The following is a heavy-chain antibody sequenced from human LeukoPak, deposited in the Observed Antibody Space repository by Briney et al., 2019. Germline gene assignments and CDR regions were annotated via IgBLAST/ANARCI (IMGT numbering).Heavy chain of an antibody. CDR3: ARGELGGSGVWDY. D-gene: IGHD2-21*01. J-gene: IGHJ4*02. CDR2: ISSSSSYI. CDR1: GFTFSSYS. V-gene: IGHV3-21*01. Sequence: GGSLRLSCAASGFTFSSYSMNWVRQAPGKGLEWVSSISSSSSYIYYADSVKGRFTISRDNAKNSLYLQMNSLRAEDTAVYYCARGELGGSGVWDYWGQGTLVTVSS.